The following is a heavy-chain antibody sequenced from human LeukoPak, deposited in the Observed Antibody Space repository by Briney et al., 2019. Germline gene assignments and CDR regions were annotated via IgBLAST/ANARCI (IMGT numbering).Heavy chain of an antibody. J-gene: IGHJ5*02. CDR3: ARGAPRFGP. V-gene: IGHV3-48*01. CDR2: ISSSSSTI. CDR1: GFTFSSYS. Sequence: GGSLRLSCAASGFTFSSYSMNWVRQAPGKGLEWVPYISSSSSTIYYADSVKGRFTISRDNAKNSLYLQMNSPRAEDTAVYHCARGAPRFGPWGQGTLVTVSS.